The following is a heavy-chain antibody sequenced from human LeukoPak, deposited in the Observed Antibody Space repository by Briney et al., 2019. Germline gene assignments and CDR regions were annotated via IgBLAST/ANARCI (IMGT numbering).Heavy chain of an antibody. D-gene: IGHD3-10*01. Sequence: GGSLRLSCAAPGFTFSSYGMHWVRQAPGKGLEWVAFIRYDGSNKYYADSVKGRFTISRDNSKNTLYLQMNSLRAEDTAVYYCARKNAYYYGSGSPDYWGQGTLVTVSS. CDR2: IRYDGSNK. J-gene: IGHJ4*02. CDR3: ARKNAYYYGSGSPDY. CDR1: GFTFSSYG. V-gene: IGHV3-30*02.